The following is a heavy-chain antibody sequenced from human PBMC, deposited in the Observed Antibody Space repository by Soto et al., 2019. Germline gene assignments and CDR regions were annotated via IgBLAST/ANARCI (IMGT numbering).Heavy chain of an antibody. CDR2: ISGSGGST. CDR1: GFTFSSYA. J-gene: IGHJ3*02. CDR3: AKDEVTYYDFWSGYSGAFDI. D-gene: IGHD3-3*01. Sequence: GGSLRLSCAASGFTFSSYAMSWVRQAPGKGLEWVSAISGSGGSTYYADSVKGRFTISRDNSKNTLFLQMNSLRAEDTSVYYCAKDEVTYYDFWSGYSGAFDIWGQGTMVTVSS. V-gene: IGHV3-23*01.